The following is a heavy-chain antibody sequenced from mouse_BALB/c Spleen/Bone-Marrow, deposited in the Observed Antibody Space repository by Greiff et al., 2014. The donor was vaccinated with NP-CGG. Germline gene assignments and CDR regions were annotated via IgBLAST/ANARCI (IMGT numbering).Heavy chain of an antibody. J-gene: IGHJ4*01. D-gene: IGHD1-1*01. CDR1: GFNIKDTY. CDR3: AVYGYAMDY. V-gene: IGHV14-3*02. Sequence: DVQLVESGAELVKPGASVKLSCTASGFNIKDTYMYWVKQRPEQGLEWIGRIDPANGHTIYDPKFQGKATITADTSSNTAYLQLSSLTSEDTAVYYCAVYGYAMDYWGQGTSVTVSS. CDR2: IDPANGHT.